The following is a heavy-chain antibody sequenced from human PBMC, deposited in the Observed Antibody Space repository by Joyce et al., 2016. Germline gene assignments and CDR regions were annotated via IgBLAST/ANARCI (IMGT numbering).Heavy chain of an antibody. Sequence: QMQLVQSGAEVKKPGSSVKVSCRAFGGTRSGYAISWVRQAPGQGLEWMGGITPSFATAKYARKFQTRLTITADKYTNTAYMELSSLRSEDTAIYYCVRVRQSGNINDYWGQGTQVTVSS. V-gene: IGHV1-69*06. CDR1: GGTRSGYA. CDR3: VRVRQSGNINDY. J-gene: IGHJ4*02. CDR2: ITPSFATA.